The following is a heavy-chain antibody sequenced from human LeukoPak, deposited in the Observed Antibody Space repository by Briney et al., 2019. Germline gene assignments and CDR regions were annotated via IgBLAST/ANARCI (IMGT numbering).Heavy chain of an antibody. J-gene: IGHJ4*02. D-gene: IGHD2-15*01. V-gene: IGHV4-38-2*01. Sequence: PSETLSLTCAVSGYSISSGYYWGWIRQPPGKGLEWIGSIYHSGSTYYIPSLKSRVTISVDTSKNQFSLKLSSVTAADTAVYYCARPAATGYYFDYWGQGTLVTVSS. CDR3: ARPAATGYYFDY. CDR1: GYSISSGYY. CDR2: IYHSGST.